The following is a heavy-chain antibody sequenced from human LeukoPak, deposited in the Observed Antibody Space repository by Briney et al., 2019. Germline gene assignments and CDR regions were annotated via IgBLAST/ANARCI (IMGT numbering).Heavy chain of an antibody. D-gene: IGHD3-3*01. CDR3: AKDARDRLRFLEWSSFDY. J-gene: IGHJ4*02. V-gene: IGHV3-30*02. CDR1: GFIFSSYG. Sequence: PGGSLRLSXAASGFIFSSYGMHWVRQAPGKGLEWVAFIRYDGSNKYYADSVKGRFTISRDNSKNTLYLQMNSLRAEDTAVYYCAKDARDRLRFLEWSSFDYWGQGTLVTVSS. CDR2: IRYDGSNK.